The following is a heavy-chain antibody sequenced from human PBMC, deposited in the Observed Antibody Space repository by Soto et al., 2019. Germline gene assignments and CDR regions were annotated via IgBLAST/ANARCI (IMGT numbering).Heavy chain of an antibody. CDR2: IYYSGST. J-gene: IGHJ4*02. CDR3: ARDLPDYYFDY. Sequence: SETLSLTCTVSGVSISSYYWSWIRQPPGKGLEWIGYIYYSGSTNYNPSLKSRVTISVDTSKNQFSLKLNSMTAADTAVYYCARDLPDYYFDYWGQGTLVTVSS. V-gene: IGHV4-59*12. CDR1: GVSISSYY.